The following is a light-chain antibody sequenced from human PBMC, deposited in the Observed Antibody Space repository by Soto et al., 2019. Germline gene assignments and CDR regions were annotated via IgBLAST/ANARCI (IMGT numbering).Light chain of an antibody. CDR1: QSVLYSSNNKNY. V-gene: IGKV4-1*01. CDR3: QQYYTTLIT. J-gene: IGKJ5*01. CDR2: WAS. Sequence: DIVMTQSPDSLAVSLGERATINCKSSQSVLYSSNNKNYLAWYKQKPGQPPKLLISWASTRESGVPDRFSGSGSGTSFTLTIISLQAEDVAVYYCQQYYTTLITFGQGTRLEIK.